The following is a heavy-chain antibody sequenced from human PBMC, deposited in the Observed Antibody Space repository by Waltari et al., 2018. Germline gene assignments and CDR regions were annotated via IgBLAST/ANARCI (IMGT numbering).Heavy chain of an antibody. Sequence: EVQLVESGGGLVQPGGSLSVHCAASGVTFSRYWLTWVRQAPGKGLEWVANINGDGSEKYYVDSVKARFTISRDNAKNSLYLQMDSLRAEDTAVYYCARADYGGTADFDYWGQGTLVTVSS. V-gene: IGHV3-7*04. CDR1: GVTFSRYW. CDR3: ARADYGGTADFDY. CDR2: INGDGSEK. J-gene: IGHJ4*02. D-gene: IGHD4-17*01.